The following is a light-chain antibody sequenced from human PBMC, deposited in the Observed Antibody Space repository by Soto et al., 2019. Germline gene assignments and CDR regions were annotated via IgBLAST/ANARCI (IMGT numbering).Light chain of an antibody. CDR1: QSVSSY. CDR3: QQRSNWPVT. CDR2: DAS. J-gene: IGKJ1*01. Sequence: EIVLTQSPGTLSLSPGERATLSCRASQSVSSYLAWYQHKPGLAPRLLIYDASTRATGISARFSGSGSGTDFTLTISSLEPEDFAVYYCQQRSNWPVTFGQGTKVEVK. V-gene: IGKV3-11*01.